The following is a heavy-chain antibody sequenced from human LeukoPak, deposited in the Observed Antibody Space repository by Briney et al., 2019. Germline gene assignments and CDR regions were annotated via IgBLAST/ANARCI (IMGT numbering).Heavy chain of an antibody. J-gene: IGHJ4*01. CDR3: VKGAYDYIEVAYFDF. CDR2: IIASSGAT. CDR1: GFSFNNYA. Sequence: GGSLRLSCAASGFSFNNYAMNWVRQAPGKGLEWVSIIIASSGATVYADSVKGRFTISRDISKNTLYLQMNNPRVEDTAVYYCVKGAYDYIEVAYFDFWGQGILVTVSS. D-gene: IGHD5-12*01. V-gene: IGHV3-23*01.